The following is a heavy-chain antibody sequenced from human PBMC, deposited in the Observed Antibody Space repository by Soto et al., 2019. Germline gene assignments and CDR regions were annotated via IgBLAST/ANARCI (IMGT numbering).Heavy chain of an antibody. CDR2: IHYSGRT. Sequence: QVQLQESGPGLVKPSQTLSLTCTVSGGPISSGGYYWTWVRQPPGKGLEWIGYIHYSGRTFYNPSLESRVIISLDTSENQFSLNLTSVTAADTAVYYCARFSPPGYYYMDVWGKGTSVTVAS. J-gene: IGHJ6*03. V-gene: IGHV4-31*03. CDR3: ARFSPPGYYYMDV. CDR1: GGPISSGGYY.